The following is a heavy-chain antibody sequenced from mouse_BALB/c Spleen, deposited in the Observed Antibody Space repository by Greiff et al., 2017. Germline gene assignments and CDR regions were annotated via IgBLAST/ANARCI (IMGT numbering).Heavy chain of an antibody. CDR3: ARGGYDEDFDY. D-gene: IGHD2-14*01. CDR1: GFTFSSYA. Sequence: EVMLVESGGGLVKPGGSLKLSCAASGFTFSSYAMSWVRQTPEKRLEWVASISSGGSTYYPDSVKGRFTISRDNARNILYLQMSSLRSEDTAMYYCARGGYDEDFDYWGQGTTLTVSS. J-gene: IGHJ2*01. CDR2: ISSGGST. V-gene: IGHV5-6-5*01.